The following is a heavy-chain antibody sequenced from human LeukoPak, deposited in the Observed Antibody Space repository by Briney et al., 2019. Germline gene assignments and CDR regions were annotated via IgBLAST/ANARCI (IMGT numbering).Heavy chain of an antibody. D-gene: IGHD6-19*01. CDR2: ISDSGGGT. CDR1: GFTFSNFA. Sequence: PRGSLRLSCAASGFTFSNFAMSWARQAPGKGLQWVSAISDSGGGTFYADSVKGRFTISRDNSKNTLYLQMNSLRAEDTAVYYCAKVHTSGWSRTSYSFDSWGQGTLVTVSS. CDR3: AKVHTSGWSRTSYSFDS. V-gene: IGHV3-23*01. J-gene: IGHJ4*02.